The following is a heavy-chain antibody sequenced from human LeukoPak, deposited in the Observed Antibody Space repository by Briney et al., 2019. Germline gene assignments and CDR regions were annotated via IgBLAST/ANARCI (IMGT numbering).Heavy chain of an antibody. CDR2: INPNSGGT. Sequence: GASVKVSCKASGYTFTGYYMHWVRQAPGQGLEWMGWINPNSGGTNYAQKFQGWVTMTRDTSISTAYMELSRLRSDDTAVYYCARSQGGSYGDWYFDLWGRGTLVTVSS. CDR3: ARSQGGSYGDWYFDL. J-gene: IGHJ2*01. D-gene: IGHD1-26*01. CDR1: GYTFTGYY. V-gene: IGHV1-2*04.